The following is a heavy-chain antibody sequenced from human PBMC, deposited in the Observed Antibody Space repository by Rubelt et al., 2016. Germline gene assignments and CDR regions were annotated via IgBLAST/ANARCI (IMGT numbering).Heavy chain of an antibody. J-gene: IGHJ4*02. D-gene: IGHD5-18*01. CDR3: ARDPNTAMAF. V-gene: IGHV1-46*01. CDR2: INPSGGST. Sequence: MHWVRQAPGQGLEWMGIINPSGGSTSYAQKFQGRVTMTRDTSTSTVYMELSSLRSEDTAVYYCARDPNTAMAFWGQGTLVTVSS.